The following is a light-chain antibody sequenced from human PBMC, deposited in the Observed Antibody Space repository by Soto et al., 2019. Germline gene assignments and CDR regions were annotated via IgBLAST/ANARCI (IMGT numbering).Light chain of an antibody. CDR1: QSLLHSTGYNY. V-gene: IGKV2-28*01. Sequence: DIVMTQSPLSLPVTPGESASISCRSSQSLLHSTGYNYLDWYVQKPGQSPQLLIYLGSTRASGVPDRFSGSGSGTDFTLKISRVEAEDVGVYYCMQPLQTPRWTFGQGTKVDIK. J-gene: IGKJ1*01. CDR2: LGS. CDR3: MQPLQTPRWT.